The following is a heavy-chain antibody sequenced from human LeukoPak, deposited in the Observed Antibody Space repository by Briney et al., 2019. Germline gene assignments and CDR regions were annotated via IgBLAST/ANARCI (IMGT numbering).Heavy chain of an antibody. D-gene: IGHD3-9*01. CDR2: TNWNGGST. CDR1: GFTFDDYG. Sequence: GGSLRLSCAASGFTFDDYGMSWVRQAPGKGLEWVSGTNWNGGSTGYADSVKGRFTISRDNAKNSLYLQMNSLRAEDTALYHCARDRVAGLRYFDWLLIDSGMDVWGQGTTVTVSS. CDR3: ARDRVAGLRYFDWLLIDSGMDV. J-gene: IGHJ6*02. V-gene: IGHV3-20*01.